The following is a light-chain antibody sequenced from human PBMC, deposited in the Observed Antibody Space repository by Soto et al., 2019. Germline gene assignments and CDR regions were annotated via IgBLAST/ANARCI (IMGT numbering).Light chain of an antibody. V-gene: IGKV3-20*01. J-gene: IGKJ1*01. CDR1: SSY. Sequence: EIALTQSPGTXSXXPXXXXXXXCRASSSYLAWYQQKVGQAPRLLIYGASIRATGIPDRFSGSASGTDFTLTISRLEPEDSAVYYCQQYISSSWTFGQGTKV. CDR3: QQYISSSWT. CDR2: GAS.